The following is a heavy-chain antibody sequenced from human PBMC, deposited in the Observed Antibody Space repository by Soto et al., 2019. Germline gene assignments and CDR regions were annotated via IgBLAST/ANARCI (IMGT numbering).Heavy chain of an antibody. V-gene: IGHV4-31*03. CDR2: IYYSGST. CDR1: GGSISSGGYY. J-gene: IGHJ3*02. CDR3: ARGEDCSGGSCWFAFDI. Sequence: SETLSLTCTVSGGSISSGGYYWSWIRQHPGKGLEWIGYIYYSGSTYYNPSLKSRVTISVDTSKNQFSLKLSSVTAADTAVYYCARGEDCSGGSCWFAFDIWGQGKMVTVSS. D-gene: IGHD2-15*01.